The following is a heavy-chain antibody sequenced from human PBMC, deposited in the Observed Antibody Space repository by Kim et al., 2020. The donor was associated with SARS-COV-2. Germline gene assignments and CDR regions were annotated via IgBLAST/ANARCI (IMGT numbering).Heavy chain of an antibody. CDR2: ISWNSGSI. D-gene: IGHD3-3*01. CDR1: GFTFGDYA. J-gene: IGHJ4*02. CDR3: AKDIQIFGVVSNWYYFDY. Sequence: GGSLRLSCAASGFTFGDYAMHWVRQAPGKGLEWVSGISWNSGSIGYADSVKGRFTISRDNAKNSLYLQMNSLRAEDTALYYCAKDIQIFGVVSNWYYFDYWGQGTLVTVSS. V-gene: IGHV3-9*01.